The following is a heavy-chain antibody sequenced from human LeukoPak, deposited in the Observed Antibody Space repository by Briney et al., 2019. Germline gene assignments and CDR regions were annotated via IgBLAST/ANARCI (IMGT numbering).Heavy chain of an antibody. V-gene: IGHV5-51*01. CDR2: IYPGDSDT. Sequence: GESLKISCEGSGYNFNTFWIGWVRQKPGEGLEWVGIIYPGDSDTKYSPAVQGQVTISADKPITTAYLQWSSLKASDTAMYYCVRRRGSSWKGGFDYWGQGTLVTVSS. D-gene: IGHD6-13*01. CDR1: GYNFNTFW. J-gene: IGHJ4*02. CDR3: VRRRGSSWKGGFDY.